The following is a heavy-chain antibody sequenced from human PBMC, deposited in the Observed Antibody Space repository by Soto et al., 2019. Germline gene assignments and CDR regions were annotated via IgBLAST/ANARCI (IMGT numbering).Heavy chain of an antibody. CDR1: GDSVSGNSAA. D-gene: IGHD6-13*01. CDR2: TYYRSKWYN. CDR3: ATQHSSSWYGNAFDI. Sequence: SQTLSLTCAISGDSVSGNSAAWDWIRQSPSRGLEWLGRTYYRSKWYNDYAVSVKSRITINPDTSKNQFSLQLNSVTPEDTAVYYCATQHSSSWYGNAFDIWGQGTMVTVSS. J-gene: IGHJ3*02. V-gene: IGHV6-1*01.